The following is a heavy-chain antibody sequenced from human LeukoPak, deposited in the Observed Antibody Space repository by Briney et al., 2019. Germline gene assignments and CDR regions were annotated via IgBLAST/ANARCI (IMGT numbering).Heavy chain of an antibody. V-gene: IGHV3-74*01. D-gene: IGHD1-14*01. J-gene: IGHJ4*02. CDR3: VRVPGL. CDR2: INPDGSGT. CDR1: GFTFSRDW. Sequence: GGSLRLSCAASGFTFSRDWMHWVRQGPGKGLVWVSRINPDGSGTSHADSVKGRFTISRDNAENSLYLQMNSLRGEDTAVYYCVRVPGLWGQGTLVTVSS.